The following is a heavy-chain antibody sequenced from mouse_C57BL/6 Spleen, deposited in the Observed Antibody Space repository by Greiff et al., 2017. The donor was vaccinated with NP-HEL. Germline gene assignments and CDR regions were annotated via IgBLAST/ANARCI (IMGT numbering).Heavy chain of an antibody. D-gene: IGHD2-5*01. CDR3: ARPAYYSNDYAMDY. V-gene: IGHV1-82*01. J-gene: IGHJ4*01. CDR2: IYPGDGDP. CDR1: GYAFSSSW. Sequence: QVQLQQSGPELVKPGASVKISCKASGYAFSSSWMNWVKQRPGKGLEWIGRIYPGDGDPNYNGKFKGKATLTADKSSSTAYMQLSSLTSEDSAVYFCARPAYYSNDYAMDYWGQGTSVTVSS.